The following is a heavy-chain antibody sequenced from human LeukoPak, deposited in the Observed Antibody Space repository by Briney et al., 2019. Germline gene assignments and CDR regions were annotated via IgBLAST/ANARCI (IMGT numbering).Heavy chain of an antibody. J-gene: IGHJ4*02. V-gene: IGHV3-23*01. CDR1: GFTFSSFA. D-gene: IGHD3-22*01. CDR2: ISASAGST. CDR3: AKARVARAYYNSRGYYNFDY. Sequence: GGSLRLSCAASGFTFSSFAMTCVRQPPGNWLEWVSSISASAGSTYYADSVKGRFTISRDNSKNTLFLQTSSLRAEDTAIYYCAKARVARAYYNSRGYYNFDYWGQGTLVTVSS.